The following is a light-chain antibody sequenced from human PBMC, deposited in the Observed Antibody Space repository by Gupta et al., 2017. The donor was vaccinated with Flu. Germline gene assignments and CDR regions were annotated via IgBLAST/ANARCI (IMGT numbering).Light chain of an antibody. V-gene: IGLV3-27*01. J-gene: IGLJ2*01. CDR1: ILKKKY. CDR2: KDN. Sequence: SYDLTQPSPVSVSPGQTAKITCSGEILKKKYARWFQRKPGKSPMLVIYKDNERPSGIHERFTGSSSGPTVTLTISGARVEDEADDYCFCAADNNLIFGGGTKLTVL. CDR3: FCAADNNLI.